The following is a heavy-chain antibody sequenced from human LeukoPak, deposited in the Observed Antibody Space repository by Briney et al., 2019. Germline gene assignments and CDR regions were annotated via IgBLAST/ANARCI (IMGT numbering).Heavy chain of an antibody. D-gene: IGHD2-8*01. CDR1: GYTFSSFD. Sequence: ASVRVSCKASGYTFSSFDINWVRQASGHGLEWLGWMSPSSDATGYAQKFQDRVTMTRDTSMSTAYMELSSLTSEDTAVYYCARGVDAGVDYWGQGTLVTVSS. CDR3: ARGVDAGVDY. J-gene: IGHJ4*02. V-gene: IGHV1-8*02. CDR2: MSPSSDAT.